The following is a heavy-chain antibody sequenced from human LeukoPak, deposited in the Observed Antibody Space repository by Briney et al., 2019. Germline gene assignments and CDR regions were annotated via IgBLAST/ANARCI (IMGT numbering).Heavy chain of an antibody. CDR3: ARVFICSSTSCPYFDY. Sequence: PSETLSLTCTVSGGSISSYYWSWIRQPAGKGLEWIGYIYYSGSTNYNPSLKSRVTISVDTSKNQFSLKLSSVTAADTAVYYCARVFICSSTSCPYFDYWGQGTLVTVSS. J-gene: IGHJ4*02. CDR1: GGSISSYY. D-gene: IGHD2-2*01. V-gene: IGHV4-59*08. CDR2: IYYSGST.